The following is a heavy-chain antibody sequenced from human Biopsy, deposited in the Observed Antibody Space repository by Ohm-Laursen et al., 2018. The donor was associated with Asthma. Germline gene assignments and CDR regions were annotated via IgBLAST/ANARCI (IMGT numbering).Heavy chain of an antibody. D-gene: IGHD6-19*01. V-gene: IGHV3-30-3*01. CDR1: RFTYE. CDR2: ISCDGSSI. Sequence: RLSCAASRFTYEMHWVRQAPGKGLEWVAVISCDGSSIYYADSVKGRFTISRDNSKNTLSLQMNSLTAEDTAVYYCAREGVAGTHIEDWGQGTLVTVSS. CDR3: AREGVAGTHIED. J-gene: IGHJ4*02.